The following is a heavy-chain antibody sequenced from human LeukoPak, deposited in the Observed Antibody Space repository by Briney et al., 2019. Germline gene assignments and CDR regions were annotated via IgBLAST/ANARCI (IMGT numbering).Heavy chain of an antibody. V-gene: IGHV3-21*01. D-gene: IGHD6-19*01. J-gene: IGHJ5*02. CDR2: ITSSSSYI. CDR1: GFTFSGYG. Sequence: GGSLRLSCTASGFTFSGYGMSWVRQAPGKGLEWVSSITSSSSYIYYADSVKGRFTISRDNAKNSLYLQMNSLRAEDTAVYYCAREMLAAVAAQSWGQGTLVTVSS. CDR3: AREMLAAVAAQS.